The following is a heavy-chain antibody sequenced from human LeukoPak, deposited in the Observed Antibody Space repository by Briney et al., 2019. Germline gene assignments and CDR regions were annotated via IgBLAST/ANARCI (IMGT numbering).Heavy chain of an antibody. V-gene: IGHV3-30*18. D-gene: IGHD1-26*01. CDR3: AKPPEVGATVGYFDY. J-gene: IGHJ4*02. CDR1: GFTFSSYG. Sequence: GRSLRLSCAASGFTFSSYGMHWVRQAPGKGLEWVALISFDGSNQYYADSVKGRFTISRDNSKNTLYLQMNSLRAEDTAVYYCAKPPEVGATVGYFDYWGQGTLVTVSS. CDR2: ISFDGSNQ.